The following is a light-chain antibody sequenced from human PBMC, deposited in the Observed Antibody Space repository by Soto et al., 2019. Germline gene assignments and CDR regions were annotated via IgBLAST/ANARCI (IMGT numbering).Light chain of an antibody. J-gene: IGKJ5*01. V-gene: IGKV3-20*01. CDR2: GAS. CDR3: QQYGNSPLT. Sequence: EIVLTQSTGSLSLSPGERATLSYRASQSVSSNYLVWYQQKPGQTPRLLIYGASNRATGIPDRFSGSGSGTDFTLTISRLEPEDFAVYYCQQYGNSPLTFGQGTRLEIK. CDR1: QSVSSNY.